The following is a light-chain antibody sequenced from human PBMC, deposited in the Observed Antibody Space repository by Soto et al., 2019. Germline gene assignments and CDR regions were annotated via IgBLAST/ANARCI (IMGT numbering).Light chain of an antibody. CDR1: SSDVGGYNY. CDR2: EVS. Sequence: QSALTQPASVSGSPGQSITISCTGTSSDVGGYNYVAWYQRHPGKVPRLMIYEVSNRPSGVSNRFSGSKSGSTASLTISGLQAEDEADYYCISYTSSSTSYVFGTGTKVTVL. J-gene: IGLJ1*01. V-gene: IGLV2-14*01. CDR3: ISYTSSSTSYV.